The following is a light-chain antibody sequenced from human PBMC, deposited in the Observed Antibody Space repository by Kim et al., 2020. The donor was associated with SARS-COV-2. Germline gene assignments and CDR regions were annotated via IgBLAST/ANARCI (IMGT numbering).Light chain of an antibody. Sequence: SPRERAILSGRASQTVSSNYLAWYQQSPGQAPRLLIFGASSRATGIPDRFTGSGSGTDFTLTISRVEPEDFAVYSCHQYAGSPWTFGQGTKVDIK. CDR1: QTVSSNY. CDR2: GAS. CDR3: HQYAGSPWT. J-gene: IGKJ1*01. V-gene: IGKV3-20*01.